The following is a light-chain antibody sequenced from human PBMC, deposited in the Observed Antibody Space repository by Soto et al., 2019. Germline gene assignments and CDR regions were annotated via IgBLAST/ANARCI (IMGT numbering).Light chain of an antibody. CDR2: EVS. J-gene: IGLJ3*02. CDR1: SSDVGGYNY. Sequence: QSALTQPASVSGSPGQSITISCTGTSSDVGGYNYVSWYQQHPGKAPKLMIYEVSNRPSGVSNRFSGSKSGDTASLASSGLQAEDEAGYYCSSYTSSSTRVFGGGTALTVL. CDR3: SSYTSSSTRV. V-gene: IGLV2-14*01.